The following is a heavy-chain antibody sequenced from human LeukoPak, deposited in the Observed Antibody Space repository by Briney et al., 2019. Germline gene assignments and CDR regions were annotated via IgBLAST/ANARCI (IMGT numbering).Heavy chain of an antibody. J-gene: IGHJ4*02. D-gene: IGHD1-26*01. V-gene: IGHV1-2*02. Sequence: ASVKVSCKASGYTFTGYYMHWVRQAPGQGLEWMGWINPNSGGTNYAQKFQGRVTMTRDTSISTAYMELSRLRSDDTAVYYCAREESGSQYFDYWGQGTLVTVSS. CDR1: GYTFTGYY. CDR3: AREESGSQYFDY. CDR2: INPNSGGT.